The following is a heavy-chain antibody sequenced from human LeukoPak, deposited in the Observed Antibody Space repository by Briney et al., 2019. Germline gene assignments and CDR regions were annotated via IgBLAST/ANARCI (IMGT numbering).Heavy chain of an antibody. Sequence: SETLSLTXTVSGGSISSYYWSWIRQPPGKGLEWIGYIYYSGSTNYNPSLKSRVTISVDTSKNQFSLKLSSVTAADTAVYYCASVSYYDFWSGYYFFDYWGQGTLVTVSS. CDR3: ASVSYYDFWSGYYFFDY. D-gene: IGHD3-3*01. CDR2: IYYSGST. J-gene: IGHJ4*02. CDR1: GGSISSYY. V-gene: IGHV4-59*01.